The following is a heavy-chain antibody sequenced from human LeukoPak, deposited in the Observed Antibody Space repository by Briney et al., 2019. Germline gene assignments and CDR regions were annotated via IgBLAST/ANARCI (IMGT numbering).Heavy chain of an antibody. CDR2: IYYSGST. Sequence: PSETLSLTCTVSGGSISRHYWSWIRQPPGKGLEWIGHIYYSGSTNYNPSLKSRVTISVDTSKNQFSLKLSSVTAADTAVYYCARDTEYYYDSSRWFDPWGQGTLVTVSS. D-gene: IGHD3-22*01. V-gene: IGHV4-59*11. J-gene: IGHJ5*02. CDR1: GGSISRHY. CDR3: ARDTEYYYDSSRWFDP.